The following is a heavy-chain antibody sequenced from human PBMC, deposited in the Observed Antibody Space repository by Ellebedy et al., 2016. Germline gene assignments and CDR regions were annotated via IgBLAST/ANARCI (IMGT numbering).Heavy chain of an antibody. Sequence: GESLKISCAASGFTFSSYAMHWVRQAPGKGLESVSAISSNGGSTYYANSVKGRFTISRDNSKNTPYLQMGSLRAEDMAVYYCARTPGSSGYYPFDYWGQGTLVTVSS. CDR3: ARTPGSSGYYPFDY. J-gene: IGHJ4*02. CDR2: ISSNGGST. D-gene: IGHD3-22*01. V-gene: IGHV3-64*01. CDR1: GFTFSSYA.